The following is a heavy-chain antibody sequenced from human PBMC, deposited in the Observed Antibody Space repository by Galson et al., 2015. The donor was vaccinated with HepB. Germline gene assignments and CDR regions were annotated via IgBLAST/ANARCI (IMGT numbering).Heavy chain of an antibody. CDR2: ISYDGSNK. J-gene: IGHJ4*02. V-gene: IGHV3-30*18. CDR3: AKSASSGGYFDY. D-gene: IGHD6-25*01. CDR1: GFTFSSYG. Sequence: SLRLSCAASGFTFSSYGMHWVRQAPGKGLEWVAVISYDGSNKYYADSVKGRFTISRDNSKNTLYLQMNSLRAEDTAVYYCAKSASSGGYFDYWGQGTLVTVSS.